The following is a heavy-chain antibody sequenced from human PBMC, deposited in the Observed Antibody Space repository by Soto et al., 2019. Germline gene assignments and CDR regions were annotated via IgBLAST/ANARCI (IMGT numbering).Heavy chain of an antibody. CDR1: GYTFTSYG. D-gene: IGHD6-6*01. CDR2: ISAYNGNT. CDR3: ARNLYSSSSSIFEY. V-gene: IGHV1-18*01. Sequence: GASVKVSCKASGYTFTSYGISWVRQAPLQVLEWMGCISAYNGNTNYAQKLQGRVTMTTDTSTSTAYMELRSLRSDDTAVYYCARNLYSSSSSIFEYWGQGTLVTLSS. J-gene: IGHJ4*02.